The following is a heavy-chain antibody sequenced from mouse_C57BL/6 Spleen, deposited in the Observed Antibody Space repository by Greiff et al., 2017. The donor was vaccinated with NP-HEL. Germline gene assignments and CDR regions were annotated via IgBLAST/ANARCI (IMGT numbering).Heavy chain of an antibody. CDR3: ARGLLGMDY. Sequence: VQLQQSGPELVKPGASVKISCKASGYAFSSSWMNWVKQRPGQGLEWIGRIYPGDGDTNYNGKFKGKATLTADKSSSTAYMQLSSLTSEDSAVYFCARGLLGMDYWGQGTSVTVSS. CDR2: IYPGDGDT. CDR1: GYAFSSSW. J-gene: IGHJ4*01. D-gene: IGHD2-10*01. V-gene: IGHV1-82*01.